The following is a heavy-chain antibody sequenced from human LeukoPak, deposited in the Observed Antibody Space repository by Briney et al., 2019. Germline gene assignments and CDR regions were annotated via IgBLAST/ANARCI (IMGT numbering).Heavy chain of an antibody. CDR1: GFTFSSYW. CDR3: ARSNYYYDSSGFFDY. V-gene: IGHV3-7*01. CDR2: IKQDGSEK. J-gene: IGHJ4*02. Sequence: PGGSLRLSCAASGFTFSSYWMGWVRQAPGKGLEWVANIKQDGSEKYYVDSVKGRFTISRDNAKNSLYLQMNSLRAEDTAVYYCARSNYYYDSSGFFDYWGQGTLVTVSS. D-gene: IGHD3-22*01.